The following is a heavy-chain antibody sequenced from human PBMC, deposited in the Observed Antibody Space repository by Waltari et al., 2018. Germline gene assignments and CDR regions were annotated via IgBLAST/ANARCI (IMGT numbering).Heavy chain of an antibody. V-gene: IGHV3-74*01. D-gene: IGHD4-17*01. CDR1: GFTLSSFW. CDR3: VRGYGRGVTNGDYFEY. CDR2: VNSDGRGT. Sequence: EVQLVESGGGLVQPGGSLRLSCVASGFTLSSFWMHWVRQAPGKGLVCVSRVNSDGRGTTYADSVKGRCTISRDNAKNTLYLQMNSLRAEDTAVYYCVRGYGRGVTNGDYFEYWGQGTLVTVSS. J-gene: IGHJ4*02.